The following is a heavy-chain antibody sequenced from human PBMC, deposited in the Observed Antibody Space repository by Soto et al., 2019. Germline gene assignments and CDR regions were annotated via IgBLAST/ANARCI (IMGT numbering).Heavy chain of an antibody. V-gene: IGHV1-2*02. Sequence: QVQLMQSGAEVRKPGASVKVSCKASGYTFTDYYMHWVRQAPGQGLEWMGWINPNSGGTNYAQKFQGRVNMTRDTSISTAYRELSRRRSDETAVYYCASDPTAVRYFEADSWGQGTLVTVSS. CDR3: ASDPTAVRYFEADS. D-gene: IGHD3-9*01. CDR1: GYTFTDYY. CDR2: INPNSGGT. J-gene: IGHJ4*02.